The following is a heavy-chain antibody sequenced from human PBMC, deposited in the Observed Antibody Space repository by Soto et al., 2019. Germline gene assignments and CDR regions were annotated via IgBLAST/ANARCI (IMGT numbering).Heavy chain of an antibody. V-gene: IGHV1-18*01. J-gene: IGHJ6*02. CDR2: ISGYNGDT. D-gene: IGHD2-8*01. CDR3: AKNGQPPYYYYGMDV. CDR1: SYA. Sequence: SYAMHWVRQAPGQRLEWMGWISGYNGDTKYAQKVQGRVTMTIDTSTYTAYMELRSLTSDDTAIYYCAKNGQPPYYYYGMDVWGQGTTVAVSS.